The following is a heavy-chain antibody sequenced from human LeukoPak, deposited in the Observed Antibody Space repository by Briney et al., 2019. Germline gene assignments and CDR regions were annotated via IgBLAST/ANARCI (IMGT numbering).Heavy chain of an antibody. CDR3: ARSQPSSSSDYYYYYYMDV. CDR1: GGTFSSYA. Sequence: SVKVSCKASGGTFSSYAISWVRQAPGQGLEWMGGITPIFGTANYAQKFQGRVTITTDESTSTAYMELSSLRSEDTAVYYCARSQPSSSSDYYYYYYMDVWGKGTTVTVSS. CDR2: ITPIFGTA. D-gene: IGHD6-6*01. V-gene: IGHV1-69*05. J-gene: IGHJ6*03.